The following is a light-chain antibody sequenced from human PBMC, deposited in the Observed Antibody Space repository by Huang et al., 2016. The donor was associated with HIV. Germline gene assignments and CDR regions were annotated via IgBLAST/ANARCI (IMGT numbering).Light chain of an antibody. CDR1: QILNNY. J-gene: IGKJ4*01. CDR3: QQTFSVPLT. Sequence: DLQMTQSPSSLSAAVGDRVTITCRASQILNNYLNWYQQKPGKAPNLLIYSASTLQSGVPPRFSGGVSGTVVTLTISNLQPEDYATYYCQQTFSVPLTFGGGTKVEIK. CDR2: SAS. V-gene: IGKV1-39*01.